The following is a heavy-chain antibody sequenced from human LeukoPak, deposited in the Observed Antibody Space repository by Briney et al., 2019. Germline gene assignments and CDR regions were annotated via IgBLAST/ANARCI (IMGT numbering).Heavy chain of an antibody. Sequence: SETLSLTCAISGGSFDGYSWSWIRQSPGEGLEWIGEINLGGSTNYNPSLKSRVTMTIDTSKREVSLKPTSVTAADTSIYFCATSTKVVRPDSWDSWGQGTLVSVSS. V-gene: IGHV4-34*01. CDR2: INLGGST. CDR3: ATSTKVVRPDSWDS. J-gene: IGHJ4*02. D-gene: IGHD4-11*01. CDR1: GGSFDGYS.